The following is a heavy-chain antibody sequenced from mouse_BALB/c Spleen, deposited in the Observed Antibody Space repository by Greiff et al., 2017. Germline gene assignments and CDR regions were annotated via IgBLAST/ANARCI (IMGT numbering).Heavy chain of an antibody. V-gene: IGHV5-6-3*01. D-gene: IGHD2-12*01. CDR3: ARDLVLRREGAMDY. CDR1: GFPFSSYG. J-gene: IGHJ4*01. CDR2: INSNGGST. Sequence: DVKLVESGGGLVQPGGSLKPPCAAPGFPFSSYGMSWVRQTPDKRLELVATINSNGGSTYYPDSVKGRFTISRDNAKNTLYLQMSSLKSEDTAMYYCARDLVLRREGAMDYWGQGTSVTVSS.